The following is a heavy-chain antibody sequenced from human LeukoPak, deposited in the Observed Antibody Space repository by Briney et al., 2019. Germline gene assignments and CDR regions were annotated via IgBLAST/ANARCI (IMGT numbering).Heavy chain of an antibody. CDR1: GFTFDDYA. J-gene: IGHJ4*02. D-gene: IGHD2-21*01. Sequence: GGSLRLSCAASGFTFDDYAMHWVRQAPGKGLEWVSGISWNSGSIGYADSVKGRFTISRDNAKNSLYLQMNSLRAEDTAVYYCARDRILDYWGQGTLVTVSS. CDR3: ARDRILDY. CDR2: ISWNSGSI. V-gene: IGHV3-9*01.